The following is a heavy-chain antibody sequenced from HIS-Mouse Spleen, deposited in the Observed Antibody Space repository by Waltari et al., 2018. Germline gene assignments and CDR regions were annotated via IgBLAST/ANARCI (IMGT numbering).Heavy chain of an antibody. V-gene: IGHV1-2*02. CDR3: ARVYSGYDGNWFDP. CDR2: INPNSGGT. J-gene: IGHJ5*02. CDR1: GYTFTGYY. Sequence: QVQLVQSGAEVKKPGASVKVSCKASGYTFTGYYMHWVRQAPGQGLEWMGWINPNSGGTNYAQKFQGRVTMTRETAISTAYMELSRLRSDDTAVYYCARVYSGYDGNWFDPWGQGTLVTVSS. D-gene: IGHD5-12*01.